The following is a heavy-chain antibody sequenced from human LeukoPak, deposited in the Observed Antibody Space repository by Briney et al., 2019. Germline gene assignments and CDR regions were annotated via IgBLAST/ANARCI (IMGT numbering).Heavy chain of an antibody. CDR2: INPNSGGT. CDR1: GYTFTGYY. Sequence: ASVKVSCKASGYTFTGYYMHWVRQAPGQGLEWMGWINPNSGGTNYAQKFQGRVTITRDTSISTAYMGLSRLRSVDTAVYYCARDFKSRLGISHDAFDIWGQGTMVTVSS. V-gene: IGHV1-2*02. CDR3: ARDFKSRLGISHDAFDI. J-gene: IGHJ3*02. D-gene: IGHD3-3*02.